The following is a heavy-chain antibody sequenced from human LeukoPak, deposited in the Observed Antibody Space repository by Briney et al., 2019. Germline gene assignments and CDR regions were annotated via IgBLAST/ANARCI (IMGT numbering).Heavy chain of an antibody. CDR1: GYTFISYD. V-gene: IGHV1-8*01. CDR2: MSPNSGNT. J-gene: IGHJ4*02. CDR3: ARTPPDYGIDY. Sequence: ASVKVSCKASGYTFISYDINWVRQATGQGLEWMGWMSPNSGNTGYAQKFQGRITMTKSTSISTAYMELSDLESEDTAVHYCARTPPDYGIDYWGQGTLVTVSS. D-gene: IGHD4-17*01.